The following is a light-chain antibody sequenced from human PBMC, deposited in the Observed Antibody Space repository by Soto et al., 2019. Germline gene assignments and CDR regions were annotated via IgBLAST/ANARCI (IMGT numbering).Light chain of an antibody. CDR2: GAS. CDR1: QSISTN. CDR3: QQYDNWPPIT. J-gene: IGKJ1*01. Sequence: EIVMTQSPATLSVSPGDGATLSCRASQSISTNLAWYQQKPGQAPRLLIYGASTRAAGIPARFRGSRSGTEFTLTISSLLSEDFAVYYCQQYDNWPPITFGQGTKVDIK. V-gene: IGKV3-15*01.